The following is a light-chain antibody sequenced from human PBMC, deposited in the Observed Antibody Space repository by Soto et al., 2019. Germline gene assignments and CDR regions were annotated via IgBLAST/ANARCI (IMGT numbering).Light chain of an antibody. CDR3: QQYGGSPRT. CDR1: QSVSSGY. Sequence: EIVLTQSPGTLSLSPGESATLSCRASQSVSSGYLAWYQQKPGQAPRLLIYDASSRATGIPDRFSGSGSGTDFTLTISRLEPEDFAVYYCQQYGGSPRTFGQGTKVDIK. J-gene: IGKJ1*01. V-gene: IGKV3-20*01. CDR2: DAS.